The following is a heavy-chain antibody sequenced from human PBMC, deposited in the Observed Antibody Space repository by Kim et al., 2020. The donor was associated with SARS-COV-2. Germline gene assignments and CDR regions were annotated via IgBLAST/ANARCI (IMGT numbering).Heavy chain of an antibody. CDR1: GFTFSSYG. D-gene: IGHD3-22*01. CDR3: ARDYYDSSGYYYAIYYYYYYGMDV. J-gene: IGHJ6*02. V-gene: IGHV3-33*08. Sequence: GGSLRLSCAASGFTFSSYGMHWVRQAPGKGLEWVAVIWYDGSNKYYADSVKGRFTISRDNSKNTLYLQMNSLRAEDTAVYYCARDYYDSSGYYYAIYYYYYYGMDVWGQGTTVTVSS. CDR2: IWYDGSNK.